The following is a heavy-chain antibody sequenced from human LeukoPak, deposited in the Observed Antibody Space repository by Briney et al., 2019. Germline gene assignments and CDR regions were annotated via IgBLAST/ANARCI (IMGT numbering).Heavy chain of an antibody. CDR1: GYTFTTYG. CDR3: ARDRMDTGTYFDY. Sequence: ASVEVSCKSSGYTFTTYGITWVRQAPGQGLEWMGWISTYNGNTNYAQKLQGRVTMTTDTSTSTAYMELRGLRSDDTAMYYCARDRMDTGTYFDYWGQGTLVTVSS. CDR2: ISTYNGNT. V-gene: IGHV1-18*01. D-gene: IGHD5-18*01. J-gene: IGHJ4*02.